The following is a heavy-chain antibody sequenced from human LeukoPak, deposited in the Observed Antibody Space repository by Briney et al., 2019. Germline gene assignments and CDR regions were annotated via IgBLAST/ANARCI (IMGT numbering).Heavy chain of an antibody. V-gene: IGHV1-69*13. Sequence: GASVKVSCKASGGTFSSYAISWVRQAPGQGLEWMGGIIPIFGTANYAQKFQGRVTITADESTSTAYMELSSLRAEDTAVYYCAKATGFSGNYYMDVWGKGTTVTVSS. CDR2: IIPIFGTA. CDR1: GGTFSSYA. CDR3: AKATGFSGNYYMDV. J-gene: IGHJ6*03. D-gene: IGHD3-10*01.